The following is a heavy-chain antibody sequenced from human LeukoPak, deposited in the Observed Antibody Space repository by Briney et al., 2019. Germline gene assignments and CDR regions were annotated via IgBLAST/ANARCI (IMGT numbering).Heavy chain of an antibody. D-gene: IGHD2-2*01. CDR3: AKDLLNIVVVPAATRLDYYYYYMDV. Sequence: GGSLRLSCAASGFTFSSYAMSWVRQAPGKGLEWVSAISGSGGSTYYADSVKGRFTISRDNSKNTLYLQMNSLRAEDTAVYYCAKDLLNIVVVPAATRLDYYYYYMDVWGKGTTVTVSS. J-gene: IGHJ6*03. CDR2: ISGSGGST. V-gene: IGHV3-23*01. CDR1: GFTFSSYA.